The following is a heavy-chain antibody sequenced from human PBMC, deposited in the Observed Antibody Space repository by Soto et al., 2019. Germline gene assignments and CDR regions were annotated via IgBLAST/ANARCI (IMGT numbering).Heavy chain of an antibody. Sequence: QVQLEESGGGVVQPGRSLRLSCEASGFTFNTYSMHWVRQPPGKGLEWLAAIWYDGTQKYYADSVKGRFIIARDNSKKTLYLEMNSLRAEDTAVYYCARAGGTTVTGTWHFDSWGQGALVTVSS. J-gene: IGHJ4*02. CDR3: ARAGGTTVTGTWHFDS. D-gene: IGHD4-17*01. CDR2: IWYDGTQK. CDR1: GFTFNTYS. V-gene: IGHV3-33*01.